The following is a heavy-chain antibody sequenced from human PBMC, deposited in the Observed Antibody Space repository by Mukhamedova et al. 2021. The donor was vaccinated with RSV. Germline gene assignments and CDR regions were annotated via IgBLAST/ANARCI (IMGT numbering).Heavy chain of an antibody. D-gene: IGHD1-26*01. CDR3: ARVRGAGWELHPVRKLWGLNFDY. Sequence: GKGLEWIGYIYYSGSTNYNPSLKSRVTISVDTSKNQFSLKLSSVTAADTAVYYCARVRGAGWELHPVRKLWGLNFDYWGQGTLVT. V-gene: IGHV4-59*01. CDR2: IYYSGST. J-gene: IGHJ4*02.